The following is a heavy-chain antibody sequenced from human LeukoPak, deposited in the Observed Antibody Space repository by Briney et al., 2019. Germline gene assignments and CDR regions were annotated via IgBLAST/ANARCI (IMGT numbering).Heavy chain of an antibody. CDR2: INHSGST. V-gene: IGHV4-34*01. CDR1: GGSFSGYY. CDR3: ARGGMGYDYVWGSYRYTGDYYYYMDV. D-gene: IGHD3-16*02. Sequence: SETLSLTCAVYGGSFSGYYWSWIRQPPGKGLEWIGEINHSGSTNYNPSLKSRVTISVDTSKNQFSLKLSSVTAADTAVYYCARGGMGYDYVWGSYRYTGDYYYYMDVWGKGTTVTVSS. J-gene: IGHJ6*03.